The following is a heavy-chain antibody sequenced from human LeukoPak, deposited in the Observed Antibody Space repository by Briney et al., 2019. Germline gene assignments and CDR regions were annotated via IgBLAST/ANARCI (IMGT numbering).Heavy chain of an antibody. CDR2: IRYTGDST. V-gene: IGHV3-23*01. J-gene: IGHJ3*02. D-gene: IGHD4-11*01. CDR3: AKSPTVDAAFDI. CDR1: GFTFSSYA. Sequence: PGGSLRLFCAASGFTFSSYAKNWVGQAPGERLEGVSGIRYTGDSTFFADFVKGPFTVSSDSSQNPLFLHMNSLRDEDPALYYCAKSPTVDAAFDIWGQGAMVTVSS.